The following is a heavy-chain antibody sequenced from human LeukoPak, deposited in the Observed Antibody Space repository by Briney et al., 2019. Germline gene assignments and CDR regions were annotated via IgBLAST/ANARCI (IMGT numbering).Heavy chain of an antibody. CDR1: GYTFASYD. V-gene: IGHV1-46*01. CDR3: ARDYSNFWSGYNHAIPQGHLGRFDP. CDR2: INPSGGST. J-gene: IGHJ5*02. D-gene: IGHD3-3*01. Sequence: ASVKVSCKASGYTFASYDINWVRQAPGQGLEWMGIINPSGGSTSYAQKFQGRVTMTRDTSTSTVYMELSSLRSEDTAVYYCARDYSNFWSGYNHAIPQGHLGRFDPWGQGTLVTVSS.